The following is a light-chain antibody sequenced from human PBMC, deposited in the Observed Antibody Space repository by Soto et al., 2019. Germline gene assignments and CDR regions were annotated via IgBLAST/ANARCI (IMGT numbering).Light chain of an antibody. CDR1: QSVGRW. J-gene: IGKJ3*01. CDR2: DAS. V-gene: IGKV1-5*01. Sequence: DIQLTQSPSTLSASVGERVTITCRASQSVGRWLAWYQQKPGNAPKLLIYDASNLESGVPSRFTGSGSGTEFPLTISSLQPDDFANYYCHHYNAYSSFGPGTKVDIK. CDR3: HHYNAYSS.